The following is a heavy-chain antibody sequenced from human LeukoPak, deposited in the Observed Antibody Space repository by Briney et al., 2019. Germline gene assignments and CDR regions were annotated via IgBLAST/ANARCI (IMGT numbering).Heavy chain of an antibody. CDR1: GGSISNDY. CDR3: ARHRAYSSSSPFDY. CDR2: IYYSGST. J-gene: IGHJ4*02. Sequence: SETLSLTCSVFGGSISNDYWSWIRLPPGKGLEWIGYIYYSGSTNYNPSLSNRVTISVDTSKNQFSLRLSSVTAADTAVYYCARHRAYSSSSPFDYWGQGTLVTVSS. V-gene: IGHV4-59*08. D-gene: IGHD6-6*01.